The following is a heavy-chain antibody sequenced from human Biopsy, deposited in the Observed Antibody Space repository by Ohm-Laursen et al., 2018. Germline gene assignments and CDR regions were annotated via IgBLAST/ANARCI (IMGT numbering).Heavy chain of an antibody. J-gene: IGHJ6*02. CDR3: QGGHLPPGQFYGVDA. D-gene: IGHD3-16*01. CDR1: GFTFTNAW. V-gene: IGHV3-53*01. Sequence: SLRLSCAAFGFTFTNAWMSWVRQAPGKGLEWVSSLHDRGVTYYAGSVKGRFTISGDNSKNTLYLQMNGLRAEDTAVYFCQGGHLPPGQFYGVDAWGQGTTVTVSS. CDR2: LHDRGVT.